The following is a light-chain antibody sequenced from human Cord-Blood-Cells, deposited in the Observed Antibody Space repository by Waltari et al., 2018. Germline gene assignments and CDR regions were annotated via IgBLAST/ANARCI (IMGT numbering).Light chain of an antibody. CDR3: SSYAGMYTGV. CDR2: DVS. Sequence: QSALTQPRSVSGSPGQSVTISCTGTSSDVGGYNYVSWYQQHPGKAPKLMIYDVSKQPSWLPDPFPGAKSGNIAALTIAALHAENGVYDYCSSYAGMYTGVFGTGSKVTGL. J-gene: IGLJ1*01. V-gene: IGLV2-11*01. CDR1: SSDVGGYNY.